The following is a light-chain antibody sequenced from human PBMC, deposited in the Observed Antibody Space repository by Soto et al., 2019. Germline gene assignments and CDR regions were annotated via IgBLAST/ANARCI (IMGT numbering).Light chain of an antibody. CDR1: QSVSSSY. CDR3: QQYVASPYT. CDR2: GAS. Sequence: EIVLTQSPGTLSLSPGERATLSCRASQSVSSSYLAWYQQKPGQAPRLLIYGASSRATGIPDRFSGSGSGTDFTLTISRLEPEDFAVYYCQQYVASPYTFGQGTKVDIK. V-gene: IGKV3-20*01. J-gene: IGKJ2*01.